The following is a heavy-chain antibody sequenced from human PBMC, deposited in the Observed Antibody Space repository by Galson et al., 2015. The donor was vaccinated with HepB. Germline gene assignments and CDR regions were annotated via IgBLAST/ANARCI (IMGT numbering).Heavy chain of an antibody. CDR1: GFTLSSSS. CDR3: AREGGSGTLDS. J-gene: IGHJ3*02. V-gene: IGHV3-74*01. CDR2: ISSDGSIT. D-gene: IGHD3-10*01. Sequence: SLRLSCAASGFTLSSSSMHWVRQAPGKGLEWVSRISSDGSITIYADSVKGRFTISRDNAKNTLYVQMNSLRAEDTAVYYCAREGGSGTLDSWGQGTMVTVSS.